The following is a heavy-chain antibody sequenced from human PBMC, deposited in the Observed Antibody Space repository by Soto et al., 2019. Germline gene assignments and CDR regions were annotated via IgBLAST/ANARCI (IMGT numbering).Heavy chain of an antibody. D-gene: IGHD3-16*01. Sequence: SETLSLTCAVYGGSFSGYYWSWIRQPPGKGLEWIGEINHSGSTNYNPSLKSRVTISVDTSKNQFSLKLSSVTAADTAVHYCARGRGDYVGYYFDYWGQGTLVTVSS. CDR1: GGSFSGYY. CDR2: INHSGST. V-gene: IGHV4-34*01. J-gene: IGHJ4*02. CDR3: ARGRGDYVGYYFDY.